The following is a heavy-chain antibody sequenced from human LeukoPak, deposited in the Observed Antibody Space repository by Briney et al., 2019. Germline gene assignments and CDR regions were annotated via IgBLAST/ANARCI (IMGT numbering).Heavy chain of an antibody. Sequence: GESLKISCKGSGYSFTSYWIGWVRQMPGKGLEWVGIIYPGDSDTRYSPSFQGQVTISADKSISTAYLQWSSLKASDTAMYYCARQVTMVRGVITSSPWGQGTLVTVSS. CDR1: GYSFTSYW. J-gene: IGHJ5*02. CDR3: ARQVTMVRGVITSSP. D-gene: IGHD3-10*01. V-gene: IGHV5-51*01. CDR2: IYPGDSDT.